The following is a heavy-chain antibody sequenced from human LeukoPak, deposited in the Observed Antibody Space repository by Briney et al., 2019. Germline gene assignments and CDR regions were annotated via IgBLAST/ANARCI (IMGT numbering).Heavy chain of an antibody. D-gene: IGHD6-13*01. V-gene: IGHV1-46*01. CDR2: INPSGGST. Sequence: ASVKVSCKASGHTFTSYYMHWVRQAPGQGLEWMGIINPSGGSTSYAQKFQGRVTMTRDTSTSTVYMELSSLRSEDTAVYYCARVPRIAAAVPYYFDYWGQGTLVTVSS. J-gene: IGHJ4*02. CDR3: ARVPRIAAAVPYYFDY. CDR1: GHTFTSYY.